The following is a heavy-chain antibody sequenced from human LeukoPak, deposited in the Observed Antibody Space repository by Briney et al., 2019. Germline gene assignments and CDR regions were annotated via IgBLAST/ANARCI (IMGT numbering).Heavy chain of an antibody. CDR2: IYWDDDK. Sequence: SGPALVNPTQTLTLTCTFSGFSLSTSGVGVGWIRQPPGKALEWLALIYWDDDKRYSPSLKSRLTIAKDTSKNQVVLTMTNMDPVDTATYYCAHGGYDFWSGYYAYFDYWGQGTLVTVSS. D-gene: IGHD3-3*01. CDR1: GFSLSTSGVG. CDR3: AHGGYDFWSGYYAYFDY. J-gene: IGHJ4*02. V-gene: IGHV2-5*02.